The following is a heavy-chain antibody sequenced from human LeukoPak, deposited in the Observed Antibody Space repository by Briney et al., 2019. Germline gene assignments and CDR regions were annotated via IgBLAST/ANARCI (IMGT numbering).Heavy chain of an antibody. V-gene: IGHV4-59*01. CDR2: IYYSGST. Sequence: PSETLSLTCTVSGRSISSYYWSWIRQPPGKGLEWIGYIYYSGSTNYNPSLKSRVTISVDTSKNQFSLKLSSVTAADTAVYYCARVFSYGDYVPDAFDIWGQGTMVTVSS. D-gene: IGHD4-17*01. CDR1: GRSISSYY. CDR3: ARVFSYGDYVPDAFDI. J-gene: IGHJ3*02.